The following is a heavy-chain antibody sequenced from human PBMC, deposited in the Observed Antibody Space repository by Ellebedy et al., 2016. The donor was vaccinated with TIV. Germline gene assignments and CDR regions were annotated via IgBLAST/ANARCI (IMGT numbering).Heavy chain of an antibody. CDR3: ARDFRQWLAQGDALDV. D-gene: IGHD6-19*01. V-gene: IGHV3-23*01. J-gene: IGHJ6*02. CDR2: ISGSDGST. CDR1: GFTFSSYA. Sequence: GESLKISCAASGFTFSSYAMSWVRQAPGKGLEWVSAISGSDGSTSYADSVKGRFTITRDNDKNLLYLQMSSLRVEDTAVYYCARDFRQWLAQGDALDVWGQGTTVTVSS.